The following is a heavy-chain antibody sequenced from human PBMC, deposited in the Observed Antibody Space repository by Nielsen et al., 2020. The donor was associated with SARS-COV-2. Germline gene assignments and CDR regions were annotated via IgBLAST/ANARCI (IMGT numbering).Heavy chain of an antibody. D-gene: IGHD3-22*01. CDR3: ARVGTSMIEGIDP. V-gene: IGHV4-30-4*01. J-gene: IGHJ5*02. Sequence: SETLSLTCTVSGGSISSGDYYWSWIRQPPGKGLEWIGYIYYSGSTYYNPSLKSRVTISVDTSKNQFSLKLSSVTAADTAVYYCARVGTSMIEGIDPWGQGTLVTVSS. CDR2: IYYSGST. CDR1: GGSISSGDYY.